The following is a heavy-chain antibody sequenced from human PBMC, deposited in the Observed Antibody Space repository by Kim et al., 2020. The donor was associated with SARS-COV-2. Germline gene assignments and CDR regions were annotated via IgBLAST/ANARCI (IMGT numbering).Heavy chain of an antibody. J-gene: IGHJ4*02. CDR2: ITGSGVST. CDR3: AKGRGPTWKQIWYDY. Sequence: GGSLRLSCAASGFTFSSTAMIWVRQAPGKGLEWVSAITGSGVSTYYADSVKGRFTISRDNSKNTLYLQMNSLRAEDTAIYYCAKGRGPTWKQIWYDYWGQGTLVTVSS. CDR1: GFTFSSTA. V-gene: IGHV3-23*01. D-gene: IGHD5-18*01.